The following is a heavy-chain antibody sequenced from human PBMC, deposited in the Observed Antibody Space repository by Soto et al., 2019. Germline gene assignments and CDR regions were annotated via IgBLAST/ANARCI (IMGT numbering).Heavy chain of an antibody. CDR2: IDPDGSQK. CDR1: GFTFSTYW. Sequence: EVQLVDSGGGLVQPGGSLRLSCAASGFTFSTYWMSWVRQAPGKGLEWVANIDPDGSQKYYVDSVKGRFTISRDNAKNSLYLQMNSLRAEDTAVYYCARDMGPSGAYGYWGQGTLVTVSS. V-gene: IGHV3-7*03. CDR3: ARDMGPSGAYGY. J-gene: IGHJ4*02. D-gene: IGHD1-26*01.